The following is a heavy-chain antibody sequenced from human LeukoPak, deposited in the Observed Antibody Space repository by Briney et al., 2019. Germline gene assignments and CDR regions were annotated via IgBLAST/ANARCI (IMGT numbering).Heavy chain of an antibody. CDR1: GGTFNSYA. CDR2: IIPMFGTA. Sequence: SVKVSCKASGGTFNSYAICWVRQAPGQGLEWMGGIIPMFGTANYAQKFQGRVSITTDESTSTAYMELSSLRSEDTAVYYCARGVVPAAMYYYYYYRDVWGKGNTVTVSS. CDR3: ARGVVPAAMYYYYYYRDV. J-gene: IGHJ6*03. D-gene: IGHD2-2*01. V-gene: IGHV1-69*05.